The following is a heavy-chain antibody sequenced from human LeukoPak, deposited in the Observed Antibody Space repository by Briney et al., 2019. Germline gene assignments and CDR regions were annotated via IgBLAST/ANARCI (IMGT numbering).Heavy chain of an antibody. V-gene: IGHV4-34*01. CDR2: INHSGST. D-gene: IGHD6-6*01. CDR3: ARGDAARRGTDD. J-gene: IGHJ4*02. Sequence: SETLSLTCAVYGGSFSGYYWSWIRQPPGKGLEWIGEINHSGSTNYNPSLKSRVTISVDTSKNQFSLKLSSVTASDTAVYYCARGDAARRGTDDWGQGTLVTVSS. CDR1: GGSFSGYY.